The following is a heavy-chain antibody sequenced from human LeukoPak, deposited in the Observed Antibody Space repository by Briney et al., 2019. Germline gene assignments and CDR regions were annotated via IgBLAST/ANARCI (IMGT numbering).Heavy chain of an antibody. CDR2: INHSGST. D-gene: IGHD5-18*01. V-gene: IGHV4-34*01. CDR3: ARVGYSYGFY. Sequence: SETLSLTCAVYGGSFSGYYWSWIRQPPGKGLEWIGEINHSGSTNYNPSLKSRVTISVDTSKNQFSLKLSSVTAADAAVYYCARVGYSYGFYWGQGTLVTVSS. J-gene: IGHJ4*02. CDR1: GGSFSGYY.